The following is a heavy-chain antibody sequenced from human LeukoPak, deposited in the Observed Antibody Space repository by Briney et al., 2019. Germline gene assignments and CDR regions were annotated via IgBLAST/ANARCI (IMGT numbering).Heavy chain of an antibody. Sequence: GGSLRLSCAVSGFTVSSNYMSWVRQAPGKGLEWVSVIYSGGSTYYADPVKGRFTISRDNSKNTLYLQMNSLRAEDTAVYYCASSLVATDYYGMDVWGQGTTVTVSS. V-gene: IGHV3-53*01. CDR3: ASSLVATDYYGMDV. J-gene: IGHJ6*02. D-gene: IGHD5-12*01. CDR1: GFTVSSNY. CDR2: IYSGGST.